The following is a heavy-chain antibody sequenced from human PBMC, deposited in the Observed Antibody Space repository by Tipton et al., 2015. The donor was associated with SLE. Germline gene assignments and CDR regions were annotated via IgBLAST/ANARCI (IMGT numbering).Heavy chain of an antibody. J-gene: IGHJ4*02. CDR2: IYYSGST. V-gene: IGHV4-59*01. Sequence: TLSLTCTVSGDSISSFYWSWIRQPPGKGLEWIGYIYYSGSTNYNPSLKSRVTISVDTSKNQFSLKLSSVTAADTAVYYCARSRYYYDSKFDYWGQGTLVTVSS. D-gene: IGHD3-22*01. CDR1: GDSISSFY. CDR3: ARSRYYYDSKFDY.